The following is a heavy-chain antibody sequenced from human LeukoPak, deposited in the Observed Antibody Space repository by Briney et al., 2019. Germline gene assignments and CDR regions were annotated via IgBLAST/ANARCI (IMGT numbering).Heavy chain of an antibody. Sequence: PGESLRLSCAASGFTLNTNDMNWVRQAPGKGLEWVSLMYPGGSVYYTDSVKGRFTVSRDMSKNMMFLQMNTLRPDDTALYYCVRQGPGDNCRWGQGTLVTVSS. J-gene: IGHJ4*01. CDR2: MYPGGSV. V-gene: IGHV3-66*02. CDR3: VRQGPGDNCR. D-gene: IGHD4-23*01. CDR1: GFTLNTND.